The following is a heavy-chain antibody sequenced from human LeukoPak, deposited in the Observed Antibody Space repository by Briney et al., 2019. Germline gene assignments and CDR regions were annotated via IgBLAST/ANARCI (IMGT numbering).Heavy chain of an antibody. CDR1: GYTFTSYY. V-gene: IGHV1-46*01. J-gene: IGHJ4*02. CDR3: ARKISDYGDNAVLGY. CDR2: INSNGGST. Sequence: GASVKVSFKASGYTFTSYYMHWVRQAPGQGLEWMGLINSNGGSTSYAQKFQGRVTMTRDTSTSTVYMELSSQRSEDTAVYYCARKISDYGDNAVLGYWGGGTLVAVAS. D-gene: IGHD4-17*01.